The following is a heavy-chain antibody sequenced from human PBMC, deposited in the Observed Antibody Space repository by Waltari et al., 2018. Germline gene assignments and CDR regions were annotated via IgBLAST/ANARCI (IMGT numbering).Heavy chain of an antibody. CDR3: ARDGYGSGSSHWYFDL. D-gene: IGHD3-10*01. Sequence: QVQLQESGPGLVKPSETLSLTCTVSGGSISSYYWSWIRQPPGKGLEWIGYIYTSGSTNYNPSLKSRVTISVDTSKNQCSLKLSSVTAADTAVYYCARDGYGSGSSHWYFDLWGRGTLVTVSS. CDR2: IYTSGST. J-gene: IGHJ2*01. CDR1: GGSISSYY. V-gene: IGHV4-4*09.